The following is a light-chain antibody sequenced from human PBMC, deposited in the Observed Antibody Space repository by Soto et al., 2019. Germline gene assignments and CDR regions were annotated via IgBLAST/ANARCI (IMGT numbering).Light chain of an antibody. Sequence: EIVLTQSPASLSVSLCERATINCKSSQSVLYSSNNKNHLAWYQQKPGQPPKLVIYWASTRESGVPDRFSGSGSGTDFTLTIGSLQAEDVAVYYSYQVFSPPLTFARGTKVDIK. V-gene: IGKV4-1*01. CDR1: QSVLYSSNNKNH. CDR3: YQVFSPPLT. J-gene: IGKJ4*01. CDR2: WAS.